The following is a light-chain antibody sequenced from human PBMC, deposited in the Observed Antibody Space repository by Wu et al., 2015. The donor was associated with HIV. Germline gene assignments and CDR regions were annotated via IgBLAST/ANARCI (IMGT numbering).Light chain of an antibody. V-gene: IGKV3-11*01. CDR3: QQRSNWPPVLT. CDR2: DAS. J-gene: IGKJ4*01. Sequence: EIVLTQSPVTLSLSPGERATLSCRASQRVSNYLAWYQQKPGQAPRLLIYDASNRATGIPARFSGSGSETDFTLTISSLEPEDFAVYYCQQRSNWPPVLTFGGGTKVEIK. CDR1: QRVSNY.